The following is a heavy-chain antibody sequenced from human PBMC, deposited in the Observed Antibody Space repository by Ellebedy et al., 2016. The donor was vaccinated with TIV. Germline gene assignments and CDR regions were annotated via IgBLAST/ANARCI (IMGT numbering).Heavy chain of an antibody. D-gene: IGHD3-22*01. CDR3: AKDGSSGYHG. CDR1: GFTVSNSY. CDR2: ISAGGNT. J-gene: IGHJ4*02. V-gene: IGHV3-53*01. Sequence: GGSLRLSCAASGFTVSNSYMNWVRQAPGKGLEWVSGISAGGNTYYADSVKGRFTISRDNSKNTLYLQMNSLRAEDTAVYYCAKDGSSGYHGWGQGTLVTVSS.